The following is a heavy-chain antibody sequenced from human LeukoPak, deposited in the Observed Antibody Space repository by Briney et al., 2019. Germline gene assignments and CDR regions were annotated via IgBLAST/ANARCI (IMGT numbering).Heavy chain of an antibody. D-gene: IGHD2-21*02. CDR3: AKERGNCGGDCYYYYYYGMDV. Sequence: GGSLRLSCAASGFTVSSNYMSWIRQAPGKGLEWVSAISGSGGSTYYADSVKGRFTISRDNSKNTLYLQMNSLRAEDTAVYYCAKERGNCGGDCYYYYYYGMDVWGQGTTVTVSS. CDR1: GFTVSSNY. V-gene: IGHV3-23*01. J-gene: IGHJ6*02. CDR2: ISGSGGST.